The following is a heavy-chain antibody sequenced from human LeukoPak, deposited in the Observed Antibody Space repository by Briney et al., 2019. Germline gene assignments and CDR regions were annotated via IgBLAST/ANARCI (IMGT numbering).Heavy chain of an antibody. D-gene: IGHD3-22*01. V-gene: IGHV3-7*01. CDR3: ARGSSGYYIGYFDY. CDR2: MNQDGSKI. Sequence: GGSLRLSCAASGCTFSSYWMTWVRKAPGKGLEWVANMNQDGSKIYYVDSLKGRFTISRDNAKNSLYLQMNGLRAEDTAVYYCARGSSGYYIGYFDYWGQGTLVTVSS. CDR1: GCTFSSYW. J-gene: IGHJ4*02.